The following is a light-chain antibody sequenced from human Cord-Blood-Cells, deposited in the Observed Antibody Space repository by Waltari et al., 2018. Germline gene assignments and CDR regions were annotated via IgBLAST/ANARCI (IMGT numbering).Light chain of an antibody. CDR3: CSYAGSSTCV. CDR2: EVS. V-gene: IGLV2-23*02. Sequence: QSDLTQPASVSGSPGQSITISCTGTSSDVGSYNLVSWYQQHPGKAPKLMIYEVSKRPSGVSNRFSGSKSGNTASLTISGLQAEDEADYYCCSYAGSSTCVFGTGTKVTVL. J-gene: IGLJ1*01. CDR1: SSDVGSYNL.